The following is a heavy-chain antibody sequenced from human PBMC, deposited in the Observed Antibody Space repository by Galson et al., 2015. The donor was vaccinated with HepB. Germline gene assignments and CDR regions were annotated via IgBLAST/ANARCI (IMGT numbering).Heavy chain of an antibody. Sequence: SLRLSCAASGFTFSGSAMHWVRQPSGKGLEWVGRVGTKPESYATTYAASVKGRFTFSRDDSKSTAYLQMNSLTIEDTAVYYCTKPDFGDPYWFFDLWGRGTLVIVSS. CDR2: VGTKPESYAT. J-gene: IGHJ2*01. CDR3: TKPDFGDPYWFFDL. CDR1: GFTFSGSA. V-gene: IGHV3-73*01. D-gene: IGHD4-17*01.